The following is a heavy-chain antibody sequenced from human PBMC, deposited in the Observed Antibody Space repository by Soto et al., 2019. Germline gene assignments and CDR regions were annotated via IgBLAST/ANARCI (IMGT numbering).Heavy chain of an antibody. J-gene: IGHJ3*02. CDR3: ARGNSGWLDAFDI. Sequence: QVQLVEAGGGVVQPGRSLRLSCAASGFTFSSYGMHWVRQAPGKGLEWVAVIWYDGSNKYYADSVKGRFTISRDNSKNTLYLQMNSLRAEDTAVYYCARGNSGWLDAFDIWGQGTMVTVSS. D-gene: IGHD6-19*01. CDR2: IWYDGSNK. CDR1: GFTFSSYG. V-gene: IGHV3-33*01.